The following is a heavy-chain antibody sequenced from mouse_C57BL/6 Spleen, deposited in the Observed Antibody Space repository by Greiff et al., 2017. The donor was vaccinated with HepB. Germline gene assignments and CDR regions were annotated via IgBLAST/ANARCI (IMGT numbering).Heavy chain of an antibody. J-gene: IGHJ2*01. V-gene: IGHV1-42*01. CDR3: ARGYYGSSYSFDY. Sequence: VQLKQSGPELVKPGASVKISCKASGYSFTGYYMNWVKQSPEKSLEWIGEINPSTGGTTYNQKFKAKATLTVDKSSSTAYMQLKSLTSEDSAVYYCARGYYGSSYSFDYWGQGTTLTVSS. D-gene: IGHD1-1*01. CDR1: GYSFTGYY. CDR2: INPSTGGT.